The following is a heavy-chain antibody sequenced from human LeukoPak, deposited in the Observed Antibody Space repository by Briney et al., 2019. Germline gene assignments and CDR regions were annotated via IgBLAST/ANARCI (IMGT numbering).Heavy chain of an antibody. V-gene: IGHV4-39*07. CDR3: ARDEEGYYEEWFEP. D-gene: IGHD1-26*01. Sequence: SETPSRTCTVSGCSMRSHSFYWGWIRQSPGKGLEWIANISYGGHTYYNPAVNSRTTFSVDCSKNRYLLNLTPVTAADTAVYYCARDEEGYYEEWFEPWGQRTLVTVSS. CDR2: ISYGGHT. J-gene: IGHJ5*02. CDR1: GCSMRSHSFY.